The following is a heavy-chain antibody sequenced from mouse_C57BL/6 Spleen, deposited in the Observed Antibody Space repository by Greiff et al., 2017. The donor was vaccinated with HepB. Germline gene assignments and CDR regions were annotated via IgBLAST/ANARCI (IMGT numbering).Heavy chain of an antibody. CDR3: ARVITVVAHYFDY. J-gene: IGHJ2*01. CDR2: ISYDGSN. CDR1: GYSITSGYY. Sequence: EVQVVESGPGLVKPSQSLSLTCSVTGYSITSGYYWNWIRQFPGNKLEWMGYISYDGSNNYNPSLKNRISITRDTSKNQFFLKLNSVTTEDTATYYCARVITVVAHYFDYWGQGTTLTVSS. V-gene: IGHV3-6*01. D-gene: IGHD1-1*01.